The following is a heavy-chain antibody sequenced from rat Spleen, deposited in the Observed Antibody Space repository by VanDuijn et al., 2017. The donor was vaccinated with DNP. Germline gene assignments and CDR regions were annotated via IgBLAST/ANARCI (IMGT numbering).Heavy chain of an antibody. D-gene: IGHD4-1*01. CDR1: GFTFSDYN. Sequence: EVQLVESGGGLVQPGRSLKLSCAASGFTFSDYNMAWARQLPTKRLEWVATILYDGGSTYYRDSVKGRFTISRDNAKSSLYLQMDSLRSEDTATYYCARRGDGYKYFDKWGQGVMVTVSS. CDR3: ARRGDGYKYFDK. V-gene: IGHV5-7*01. J-gene: IGHJ2*01. CDR2: ILYDGGST.